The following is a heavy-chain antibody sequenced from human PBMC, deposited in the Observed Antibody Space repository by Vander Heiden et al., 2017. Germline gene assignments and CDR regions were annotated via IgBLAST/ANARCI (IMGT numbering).Heavy chain of an antibody. CDR2: MSWNSGSI. CDR3: AKDMGGDYDYYYGMDV. CDR1: GFTFDDYA. V-gene: IGHV3-9*01. D-gene: IGHD4-17*01. Sequence: EVQLVESGGGLVQPGRSLRLSCAAPGFTFDDYAMHWVREAPGKGLEWVSGMSWNSGSIGYADSVKGRFTISRDNAKNSLYLQMNSLRAEDTALYYCAKDMGGDYDYYYGMDVWGQGTTVTVSS. J-gene: IGHJ6*02.